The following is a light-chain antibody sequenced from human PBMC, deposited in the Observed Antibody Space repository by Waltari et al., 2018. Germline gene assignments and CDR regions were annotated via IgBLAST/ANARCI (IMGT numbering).Light chain of an antibody. J-gene: IGKJ1*01. V-gene: IGKV3-20*01. Sequence: EIVLTQSPGTLSLSPGERATLSCRASQSVSSSYLAWYQQKPGQAPRVLIHGASNRATGIPDRFSGSGSGTDFTLTIRLEPEDFAVYYCQQYGSSPWTFGQGTKVEIK. CDR3: QQYGSSPWT. CDR1: QSVSSSY. CDR2: GAS.